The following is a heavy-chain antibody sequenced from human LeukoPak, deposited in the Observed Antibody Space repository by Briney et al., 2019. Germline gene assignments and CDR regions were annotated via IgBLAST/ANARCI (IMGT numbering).Heavy chain of an antibody. CDR2: IYHSGST. J-gene: IGHJ5*02. V-gene: IGHV4-38-2*02. CDR1: GYSISSAYY. D-gene: IGHD2-2*01. CDR3: ARGRVIGVVVVPAAMSEVGWFDP. Sequence: SETLSLTCTVSGYSISSAYYWGWIRQPPGKGLEWIGYIYHSGSTYYNPSLKSRVTISVDRSKNQFSLKLSSVTAADTAVYYCARGRVIGVVVVPAAMSEVGWFDPWGQGTLVTVSS.